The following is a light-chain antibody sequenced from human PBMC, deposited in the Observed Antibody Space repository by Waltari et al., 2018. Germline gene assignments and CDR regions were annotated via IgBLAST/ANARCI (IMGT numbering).Light chain of an antibody. Sequence: QSVLTQPPSVSGAPGQRVTISCTGSSSDIGSGDHVHWYQQLPGTAPKLLSYDNNKRPAGVPARFSASKSGTSASLAITGLQAEDEADYYCQSHDSSLRAYVFGTGTKVTVL. CDR3: QSHDSSLRAYV. CDR2: DNN. CDR1: SSDIGSGDH. V-gene: IGLV1-40*01. J-gene: IGLJ1*01.